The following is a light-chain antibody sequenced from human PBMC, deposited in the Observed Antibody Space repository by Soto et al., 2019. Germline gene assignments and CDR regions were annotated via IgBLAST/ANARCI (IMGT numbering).Light chain of an antibody. Sequence: QSVLTQPPSVSAAPGQMVTISCSGTSSNIGSNSVAWYQQLPGTAPKLLIFDNNERPSGIPDRFSGSKSGTSATLGITGLQTGDEADYYCGTWDSSLSAGVFGGGTQLTVL. V-gene: IGLV1-51*01. CDR1: SSNIGSNS. CDR3: GTWDSSLSAGV. J-gene: IGLJ3*02. CDR2: DNN.